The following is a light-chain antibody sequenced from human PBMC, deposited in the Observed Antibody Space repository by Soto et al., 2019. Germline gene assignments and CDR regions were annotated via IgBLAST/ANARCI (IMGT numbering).Light chain of an antibody. CDR3: QQYGSSHGYT. V-gene: IGKV3-20*01. CDR1: QSVSSSY. CDR2: GAS. Sequence: EIVLTHSPGTLSLSPGERATLSCRASQSVSSSYLAWYQQKPGQAPRLLIYGASSRATGIPDRFSGSGSGTDFTLTISRLEPEDFAVYYCQQYGSSHGYTFGQGTKLEIK. J-gene: IGKJ2*01.